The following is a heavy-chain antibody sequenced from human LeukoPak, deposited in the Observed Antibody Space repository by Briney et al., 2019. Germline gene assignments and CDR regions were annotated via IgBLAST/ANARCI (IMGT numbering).Heavy chain of an antibody. J-gene: IGHJ4*02. Sequence: ASVKVSCKASGYTFINYYIHWVRQSLGQRLERMGIINPKTGSTTYPQKFQGRVSMSRDTSTSTVYMELSSVEAADTALYYCARHSLPGTTPFDYWGQGTLVTVSS. CDR2: INPKTGST. D-gene: IGHD1-1*01. CDR3: ARHSLPGTTPFDY. CDR1: GYTFINYY. V-gene: IGHV1-46*01.